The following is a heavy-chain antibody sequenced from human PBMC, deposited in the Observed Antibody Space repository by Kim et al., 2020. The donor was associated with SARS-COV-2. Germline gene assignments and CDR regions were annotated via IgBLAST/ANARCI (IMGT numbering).Heavy chain of an antibody. J-gene: IGHJ4*02. CDR2: IGSAGDT. V-gene: IGHV3-13*01. Sequence: GGSLRLSCAASGFTFSSYDMHWVRQGTGKGLEWVSAIGSAGDTYYPGSVKGRFTISRENAKNSLYLQMNSLPAGDTAVYYCARGAMVRGVITYFDYWGQGTLVTVSS. CDR3: ARGAMVRGVITYFDY. CDR1: GFTFSSYD. D-gene: IGHD3-10*01.